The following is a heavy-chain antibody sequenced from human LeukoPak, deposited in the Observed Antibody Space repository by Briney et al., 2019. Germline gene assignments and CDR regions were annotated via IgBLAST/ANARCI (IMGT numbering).Heavy chain of an antibody. CDR2: IRYDGSNK. CDR3: AKGPHGGNPNLFDP. J-gene: IGHJ5*02. V-gene: IGHV3-30*02. CDR1: GFTFSSYG. D-gene: IGHD4-23*01. Sequence: GGSVRLSCAASGFTFSSYGMHWVRQAPGKGLEWVAFIRYDGSNKYYADSVKGRFTISRDNSKNTLYLQMNSLRAEDTAVYYCAKGPHGGNPNLFDPLGQGSLVTVSS.